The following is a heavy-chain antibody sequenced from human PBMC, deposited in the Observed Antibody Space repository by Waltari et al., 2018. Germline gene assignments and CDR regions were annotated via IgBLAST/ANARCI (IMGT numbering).Heavy chain of an antibody. J-gene: IGHJ4*02. CDR1: GFTFSNFW. CDR3: VRRHCSSTACFVTSFDY. Sequence: EVQLVESGGALVQPGGSLRLSCAASGFTFSNFWMTWVRQAPGRGLVWVANRKKAGGEKYYADSWKGRFTISRDNTRNSVFLQMNSRRAEDTAVFYCVRRHCSSTACFVTSFDYWGQGTLVTVSS. D-gene: IGHD2-2*01. V-gene: IGHV3-7*01. CDR2: RKKAGGEK.